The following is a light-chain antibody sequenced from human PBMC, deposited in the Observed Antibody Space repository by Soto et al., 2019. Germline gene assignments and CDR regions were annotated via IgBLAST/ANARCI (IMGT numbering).Light chain of an antibody. J-gene: IGKJ2*01. V-gene: IGKV3-15*01. CDR2: GAS. CDR1: QSVSSN. CDR3: QQYNNCYP. Sequence: EIVMTQSPATLSVSPGERATLSCRASQSVSSNLAWYLQKPGQAPRLLIYGASNRATGIPARFSGSGSGTEFTLTINSLQSEDFAVYSCQQYNNCYPFGKGTKLEIK.